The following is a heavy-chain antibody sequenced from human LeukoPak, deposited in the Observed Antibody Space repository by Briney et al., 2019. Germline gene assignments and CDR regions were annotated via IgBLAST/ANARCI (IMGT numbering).Heavy chain of an antibody. CDR2: INPNTGDT. J-gene: IGHJ5*02. V-gene: IGHV1-2*02. D-gene: IGHD2-15*01. Sequence: GASVKVSCKASGYTFTEYYVHWVRQAPGQGLEWMGWINPNTGDTKYAQKFQGRVTMTRDTSSGTAYMDLSRLRSDDTAMYYCARGGCGGGTCYSSWLDPWGQGTLVTVSS. CDR1: GYTFTEYY. CDR3: ARGGCGGGTCYSSWLDP.